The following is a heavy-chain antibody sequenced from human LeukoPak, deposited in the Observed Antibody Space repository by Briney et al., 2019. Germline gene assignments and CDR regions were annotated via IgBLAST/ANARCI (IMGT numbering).Heavy chain of an antibody. D-gene: IGHD2-2*01. V-gene: IGHV4-39*01. CDR1: GGSITSSSYY. J-gene: IGHJ3*02. Sequence: SETLSLTCTVSGGSITSSSYYWGWIRQPPGKGLEWIGSIYYSGSTYYNPSLKSRVTISVDSSENQFSLKLSSVTAADTAVYYCARLGPAAIELDIWGQGTVVTVSS. CDR2: IYYSGST. CDR3: ARLGPAAIELDI.